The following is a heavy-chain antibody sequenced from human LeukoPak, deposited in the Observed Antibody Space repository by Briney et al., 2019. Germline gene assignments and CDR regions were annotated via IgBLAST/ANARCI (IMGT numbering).Heavy chain of an antibody. CDR1: GYTFTGYY. J-gene: IGHJ3*02. CDR2: INPNSGGT. Sequence: VASVTVSCKASGYTFTGYYMHWVRQAPGQGLEWMGWINPNSGGTNYAQKFQGWVTMTRDTSISTAYMELSRLRSDDTAVYYCASLGASRAPLDDAFDIWGQGTMVTVSS. D-gene: IGHD3-16*01. CDR3: ASLGASRAPLDDAFDI. V-gene: IGHV1-2*04.